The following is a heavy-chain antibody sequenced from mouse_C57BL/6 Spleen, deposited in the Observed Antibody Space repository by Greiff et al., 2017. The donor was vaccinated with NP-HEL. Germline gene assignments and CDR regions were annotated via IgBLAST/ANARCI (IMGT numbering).Heavy chain of an antibody. CDR2: IYPRSGNT. V-gene: IGHV1-81*01. CDR1: GYTFTSYG. CDR3: ARRDTTVVATRDAMDY. D-gene: IGHD1-1*01. Sequence: VQLQQSGAELARPGASVKLSCKASGYTFTSYGISWVKQRTGQGLEWIGEIYPRSGNTYYNEKFKGKATLTADKSSSTAYMELRSLTSEDSAVYFCARRDTTVVATRDAMDYWGQGTSVTVSS. J-gene: IGHJ4*01.